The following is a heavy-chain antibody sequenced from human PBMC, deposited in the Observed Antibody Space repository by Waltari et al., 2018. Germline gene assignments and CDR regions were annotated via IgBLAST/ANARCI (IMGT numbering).Heavy chain of an antibody. CDR1: GDSVSSSGVA. Sequence: QVQLQQSGPGLVQPSQTLSLTCAISGDSVSSSGVAWNWIRQSPSRGLEWLGRKYYMSKCSNAYAGAVKSRITINTDTSKNQFSLQLNSVTPEDSAVYYCARGRASAFDYWGQGTLVTVS. V-gene: IGHV6-1*01. D-gene: IGHD6-6*01. J-gene: IGHJ4*02. CDR2: KYYMSKCSN. CDR3: ARGRASAFDY.